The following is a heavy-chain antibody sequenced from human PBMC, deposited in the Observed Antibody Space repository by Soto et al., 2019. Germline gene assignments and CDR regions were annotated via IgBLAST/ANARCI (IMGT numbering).Heavy chain of an antibody. CDR2: IYDSVSA. Sequence: QVQLQESGPGLVKPSQTLSLTCIVSGDSISRGGYFWTWIRQHPGKGLEWIGYIYDSVSAFYNPSLKSLVTISVVTSKNQFSLNLRSVTAADTAVFYCARGILRPNHYMDVWGKGTAVAVSS. V-gene: IGHV4-31*01. D-gene: IGHD1-26*01. J-gene: IGHJ6*03. CDR3: ARGILRPNHYMDV. CDR1: GDSISRGGYF.